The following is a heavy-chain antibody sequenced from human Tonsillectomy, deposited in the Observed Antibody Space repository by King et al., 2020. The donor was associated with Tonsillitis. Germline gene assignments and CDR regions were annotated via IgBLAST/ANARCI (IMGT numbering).Heavy chain of an antibody. D-gene: IGHD3-10*01. CDR3: ARVPFGDYYGSGTYEDY. Sequence: VQLVESGGGLVQPGGSLRLSCAASGFTFSTYSMNWVRQAPGKGLEWGSYISRSSTTIYYADSVKGRFTISRDNAKNSLYLQMNSLRDEDTAVYYCARVPFGDYYGSGTYEDYWGQGTLVSVSS. CDR2: ISRSSTTI. CDR1: GFTFSTYS. V-gene: IGHV3-48*02. J-gene: IGHJ4*02.